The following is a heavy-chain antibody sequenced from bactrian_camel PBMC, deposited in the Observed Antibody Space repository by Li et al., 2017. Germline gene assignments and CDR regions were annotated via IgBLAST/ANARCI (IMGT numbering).Heavy chain of an antibody. J-gene: IGHJ6*01. Sequence: HVQLVESGGGLVQPGGSLRLSCAAYGFAFRGDYVAWVRQVPGKGLEWVSTFYTGGGSTYYTNSVKGRFTISRENAKNTLYLQLNGLRTEDAAMYYCTKDRADLRRDAPADFANWGQGTQVTVS. V-gene: IGHV3S1*01. CDR1: GFAFRGDY. CDR2: FYTGGGST. CDR3: TKDRADLRRDAPADFAN.